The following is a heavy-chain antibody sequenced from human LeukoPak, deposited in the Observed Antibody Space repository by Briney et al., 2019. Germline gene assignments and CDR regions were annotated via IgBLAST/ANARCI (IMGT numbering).Heavy chain of an antibody. CDR3: ARLPIQPHYYYYGMDV. V-gene: IGHV4-30-4*01. J-gene: IGHJ6*02. Sequence: SQTLSLTCTVSGGSISSGDYYWSWIRQPPGKGLEWIGYIYYSGSTYYNPSLKSRVTISVDTSKNQFSLKLSSVTAADTAVYYCARLPIQPHYYYYGMDVWGQGTTVTVSS. CDR1: GGSISSGDYY. CDR2: IYYSGST. D-gene: IGHD5-18*01.